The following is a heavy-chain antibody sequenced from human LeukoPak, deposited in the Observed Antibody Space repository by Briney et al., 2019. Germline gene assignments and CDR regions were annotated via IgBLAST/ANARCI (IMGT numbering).Heavy chain of an antibody. CDR2: INNDGTAT. Sequence: GGSLRLSCAASGFTFNYLWMHWVRQVPGKGLVWVSGINNDGTATYSADSVKGRFTISRDNAKNTVYLQMNGLRAEDTTVYYCATVSEYWGQGTLVTVSS. CDR1: GFTFNYLW. CDR3: ATVSEY. V-gene: IGHV3-74*01. J-gene: IGHJ4*02.